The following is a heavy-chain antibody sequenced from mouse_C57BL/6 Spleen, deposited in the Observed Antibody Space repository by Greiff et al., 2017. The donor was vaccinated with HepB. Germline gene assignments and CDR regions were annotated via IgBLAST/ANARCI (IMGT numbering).Heavy chain of an antibody. D-gene: IGHD1-1*02. CDR1: GFSFTSYG. CDR2: IWSDGST. V-gene: IGHV2-6*03. J-gene: IGHJ4*01. Sequence: QVQLKESGPGLVAPSQSLSITCTVSGFSFTSYGVHWVRQPPGKGLEWLVVIWSDGSTTYNSALKSRLSISKDNSKSQVFLKMNSLQTDDTAMYYCARPSWSHYYAMDYWGQGTSVTVSS. CDR3: ARPSWSHYYAMDY.